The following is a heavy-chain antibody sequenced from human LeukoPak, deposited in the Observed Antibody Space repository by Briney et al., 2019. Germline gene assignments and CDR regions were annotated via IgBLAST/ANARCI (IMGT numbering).Heavy chain of an antibody. CDR2: ISWNSGSI. CDR3: AKADCSSTSCYPFDY. Sequence: GGSLRLSCAASGFTFDDYAMHWVRQAPGKGLEWVSGISWNSGSIGYADSVKGRFTISRDNAKNSLYLQMNSLRAEDTALYYCAKADCSSTSCYPFDYWGQGTLVTVPS. J-gene: IGHJ4*02. D-gene: IGHD2-2*01. CDR1: GFTFDDYA. V-gene: IGHV3-9*01.